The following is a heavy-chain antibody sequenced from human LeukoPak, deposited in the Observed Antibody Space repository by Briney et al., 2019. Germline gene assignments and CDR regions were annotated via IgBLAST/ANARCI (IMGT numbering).Heavy chain of an antibody. CDR3: ARPLPQWDCSSTSCPYYYYGMDV. J-gene: IGHJ6*02. Sequence: RSLRLSCAASGFTFSSYAMHWVRQAPGKGLEWVAVISYDGSNKYYADSVKGRFTISRDNSKNTLYLQMNSLRAEDTAVYYCARPLPQWDCSSTSCPYYYYGMDVWGQGTTVTVSS. V-gene: IGHV3-30-3*01. CDR1: GFTFSSYA. CDR2: ISYDGSNK. D-gene: IGHD2-2*01.